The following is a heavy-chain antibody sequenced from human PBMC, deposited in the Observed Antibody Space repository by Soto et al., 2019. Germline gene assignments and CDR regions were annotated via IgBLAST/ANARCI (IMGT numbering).Heavy chain of an antibody. V-gene: IGHV3-13*01. CDR3: ARDPHTGDYHP. CDR1: GFIFSSYD. Sequence: GGSLRLSCAASGFIFSSYDVHWVRQAPGKGLEWVSVITTTGDTYYAASVKGRFTISRENAENSLYLQVNSLRAEDAAVYYCARDPHTGDYHPWGQGTLVTVSS. J-gene: IGHJ5*02. D-gene: IGHD4-17*01. CDR2: ITTTGDT.